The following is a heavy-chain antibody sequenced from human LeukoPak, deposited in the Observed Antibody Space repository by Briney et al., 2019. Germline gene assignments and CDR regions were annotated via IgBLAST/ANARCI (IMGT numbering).Heavy chain of an antibody. CDR2: IGFDSGNT. J-gene: IGHJ4*02. V-gene: IGHV3-48*01. CDR1: GFTFSDYS. Sequence: GGSLRLSCAASGFTFSDYSMNWVRQAPGKGLEWISCIGFDSGNTNYADSVKGRFTISGDKAKNSLYLQMNSLRVEDTAVYYCARDYKYALDNWGQGTLVTVSS. CDR3: ARDYKYALDN. D-gene: IGHD5-24*01.